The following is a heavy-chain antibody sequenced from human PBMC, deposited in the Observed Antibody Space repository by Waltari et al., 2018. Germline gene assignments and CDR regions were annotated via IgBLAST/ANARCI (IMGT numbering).Heavy chain of an antibody. J-gene: IGHJ3*02. CDR1: GFTFSSYW. D-gene: IGHD6-13*01. CDR3: ARLRDSSSWGLFDI. Sequence: EVQLVESGGGLVQPGGSLRLSCAASGFTFSSYWMSWVRQAPGKGLEWVANIKQDGSEKYYVDSVKVRFTIARDNAKNSLYLQMNSLRAEDTAVYYCARLRDSSSWGLFDIWGQGTMVTVSS. V-gene: IGHV3-7*01. CDR2: IKQDGSEK.